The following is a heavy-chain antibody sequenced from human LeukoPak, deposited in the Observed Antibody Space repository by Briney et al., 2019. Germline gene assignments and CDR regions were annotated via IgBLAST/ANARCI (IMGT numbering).Heavy chain of an antibody. Sequence: GGSLRLSCAASVFTFSSYAMSWARQAPGKGLEWVSAISGSGGSTYYADSVKGRFTISRDNSKNTLYLQMNSLRAEDTAVYYCAKVISWGSYYYYGMDVWGQGTTVTVSS. D-gene: IGHD7-27*01. CDR1: VFTFSSYA. CDR2: ISGSGGST. V-gene: IGHV3-23*01. CDR3: AKVISWGSYYYYGMDV. J-gene: IGHJ6*02.